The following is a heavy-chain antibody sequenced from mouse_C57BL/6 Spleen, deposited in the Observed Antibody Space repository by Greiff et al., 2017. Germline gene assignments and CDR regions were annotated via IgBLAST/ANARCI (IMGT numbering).Heavy chain of an antibody. CDR2: IFPGSGST. D-gene: IGHD2-1*01. CDR3: TRSGNFDYAMDY. CDR1: GYTFTDYY. J-gene: IGHJ4*01. V-gene: IGHV1-75*01. Sequence: QVQLQQSGPELVKPGASVKISCKASGYTFTDYYINWVKQRPGQGLEWIGWIFPGSGSTYYNEKFKGKATLTVDKSSSTAYMLLSSLPSEDSAVYFCTRSGNFDYAMDYWGQGTSLTVSS.